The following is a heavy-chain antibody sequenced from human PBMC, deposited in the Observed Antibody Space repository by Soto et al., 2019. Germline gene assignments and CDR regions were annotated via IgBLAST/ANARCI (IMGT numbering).Heavy chain of an antibody. CDR3: ARHPSNFWFDP. V-gene: IGHV4-39*01. CDR1: GGSISSGGYY. D-gene: IGHD4-4*01. CDR2: IYYSGST. Sequence: SETLSLTCTVSGGSISSGGYYWSWIRQPPGKGLEWIGSIYYSGSTYYNPSLKSRVTVSVDTSKNQFSLKLSSVTAADTAVYYCARHPSNFWFDPWGQGTLVTVPS. J-gene: IGHJ5*02.